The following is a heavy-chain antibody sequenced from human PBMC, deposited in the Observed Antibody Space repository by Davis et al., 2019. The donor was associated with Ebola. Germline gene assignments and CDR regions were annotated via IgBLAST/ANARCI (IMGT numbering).Heavy chain of an antibody. Sequence: SETLSLTCTVSGGSISSYYWSWIRQPPGKGLEWIGYIYYSGSTNYNPSLKSRVTISVDTSKNQFSLKLSSVTAADTAVYYCAREAPVLQNDYWGQGNLVTVSS. CDR1: GGSISSYY. CDR3: AREAPVLQNDY. J-gene: IGHJ4*02. D-gene: IGHD2-15*01. CDR2: IYYSGST. V-gene: IGHV4-59*01.